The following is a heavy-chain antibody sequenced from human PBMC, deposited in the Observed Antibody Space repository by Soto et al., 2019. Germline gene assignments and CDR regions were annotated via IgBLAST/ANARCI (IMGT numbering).Heavy chain of an antibody. D-gene: IGHD6-19*01. V-gene: IGHV4-4*02. CDR3: AGVGSSINLVADTGDYYYGMDV. CDR1: GGSISSSNW. Sequence: QVQLQESGPGLVKPSGTLSLTCAVSGGSISSSNWWSWVRQPPGKGLEWIGEIYHSGSTNYNPSPQXXXTISVDKSKNXXSXKXSSVTAADTAVYYCAGVGSSINLVADTGDYYYGMDVWGQGTTVTVSS. J-gene: IGHJ6*02. CDR2: IYHSGST.